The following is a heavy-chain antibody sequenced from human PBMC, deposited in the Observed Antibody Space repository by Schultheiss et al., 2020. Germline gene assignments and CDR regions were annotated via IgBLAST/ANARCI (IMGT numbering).Heavy chain of an antibody. CDR2: IYSGGST. V-gene: IGHV3-53*01. CDR3: ARDPTGTTAGFDP. Sequence: GGSLRLSCAASGFTVSSNYMSWVRQAPGKGLEWVSVIYSGGSTYYADSVKGRFTISRDNSKNTLYLQMNSLRAEDTAVYYCARDPTGTTAGFDPWGQGTLVTVSS. D-gene: IGHD1-1*01. CDR1: GFTVSSNY. J-gene: IGHJ5*02.